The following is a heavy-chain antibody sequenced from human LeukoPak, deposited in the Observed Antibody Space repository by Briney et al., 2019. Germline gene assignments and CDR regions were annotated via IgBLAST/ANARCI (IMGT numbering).Heavy chain of an antibody. CDR2: IKEDGSER. CDR3: ARDSGWHRFDP. D-gene: IGHD3-10*01. V-gene: IGHV3-7*01. J-gene: IGHJ5*02. CDR1: GFTFSSYT. Sequence: GGSLRLSCAASGFTFSSYTMNWVRQAPGRGLEWVASIKEDGSERYYVDSVKGRFTISRDNAKNSLYLQMYSLRAEDTAVYYCARDSGWHRFDPWGQGTLVTVSS.